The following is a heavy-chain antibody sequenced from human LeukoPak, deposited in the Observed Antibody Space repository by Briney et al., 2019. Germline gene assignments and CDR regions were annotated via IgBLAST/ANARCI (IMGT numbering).Heavy chain of an antibody. D-gene: IGHD2-8*01. V-gene: IGHV3-20*04. CDR2: INWNGGST. Sequence: GGTLRLSCAASGFTFDDYGMSWVRQAPGKGLEWVSGINWNGGSTGYADSVKGRFTISRDNAKNSLYLQMNSLRAEDTALYYCARGYATQYYFDYWGQGTLVTVSS. CDR1: GFTFDDYG. J-gene: IGHJ4*02. CDR3: ARGYATQYYFDY.